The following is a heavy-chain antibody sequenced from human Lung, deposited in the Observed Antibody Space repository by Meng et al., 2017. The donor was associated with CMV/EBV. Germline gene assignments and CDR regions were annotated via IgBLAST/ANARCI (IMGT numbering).Heavy chain of an antibody. CDR1: GDSVSSYR. V-gene: IGHV4-4*07. D-gene: IGHD6-13*01. CDR2: IYAIGKT. CDR3: ARDFGSRWYARWFDT. J-gene: IGHJ5*02. Sequence: RLQWQVRGRVTPWGLLSHSCMFSGDSVSSYRWSWIRETDGKGREWVGGIYAIGKTRYTHSIKSRVTMSVEASKNQFSLKQSCAAAADTAGYCCARDFGSRWYARWFDTWGQGTLVTVSS.